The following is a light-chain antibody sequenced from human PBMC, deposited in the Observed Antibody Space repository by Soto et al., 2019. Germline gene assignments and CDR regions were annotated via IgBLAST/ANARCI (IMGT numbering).Light chain of an antibody. V-gene: IGKV3-20*01. CDR1: QTVSDNY. J-gene: IGKJ1*01. CDR3: HQYAASPRT. Sequence: EIVLTQSPGTPSLSPRQRATLSCRASQTVSDNYLAWYQQKPGQAPRLLIYGASSRAPGIPDRFSGSGSGTDFTLTISRLEPEDFAIYYCHQYAASPRTFGQGTQVEVK. CDR2: GAS.